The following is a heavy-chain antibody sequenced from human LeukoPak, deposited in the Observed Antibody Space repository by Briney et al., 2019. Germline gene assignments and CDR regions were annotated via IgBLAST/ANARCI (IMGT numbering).Heavy chain of an antibody. CDR3: AREPGYCSSTSCYGGDY. V-gene: IGHV3-66*01. CDR1: GFTVSSNY. J-gene: IGHJ4*02. D-gene: IGHD2-2*01. Sequence: GGSLRLSCAASGFTVSSNYMSWVRQAPGKGLEWVSVIYSGGSTYYADSVKGRFTISRDNSKNTLYLQMNSLRAEDTAVYYCAREPGYCSSTSCYGGDYWGQGTLVTVSS. CDR2: IYSGGST.